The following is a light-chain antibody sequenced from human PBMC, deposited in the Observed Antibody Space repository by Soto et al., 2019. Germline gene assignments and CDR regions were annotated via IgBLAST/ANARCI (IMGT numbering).Light chain of an antibody. CDR1: QSVSCDF. CDR3: QQYGSSPPTYT. J-gene: IGKJ2*01. CDR2: GAS. V-gene: IGKV3-20*01. Sequence: IVLTQSPGTPSFSPRERATLACRASQSVSCDFFARYQQKPGQAPRLLIYGASRRATGTPDRFSGSVSGTDFTLTISTLEPEDFVVYSCQQYGSSPPTYTFGQGTKLEIK.